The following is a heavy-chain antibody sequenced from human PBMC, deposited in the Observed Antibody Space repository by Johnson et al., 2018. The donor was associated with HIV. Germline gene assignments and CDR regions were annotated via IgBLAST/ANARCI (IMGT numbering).Heavy chain of an antibody. Sequence: QVQLVESGGGVVQPGGSLRLSCAASGFTFSSYGMHWVRQAPGKGLEWVAFIRYDGRNKYYADSVKGRFTISRDNSKNTLYLQMNSLRAEDTAVYYCAKGGGSYSDAFDIWGQGTMVTVSS. J-gene: IGHJ3*02. V-gene: IGHV3-30*02. CDR3: AKGGGSYSDAFDI. CDR2: IRYDGRNK. CDR1: GFTFSSYG. D-gene: IGHD1-26*01.